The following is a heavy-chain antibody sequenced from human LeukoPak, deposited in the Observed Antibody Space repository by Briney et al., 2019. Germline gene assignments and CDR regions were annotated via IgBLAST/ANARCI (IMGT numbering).Heavy chain of an antibody. CDR3: ARGRYDILTGPGPFDY. D-gene: IGHD3-9*01. J-gene: IGHJ4*02. CDR2: IYSHGST. CDR1: GFTVSSNN. V-gene: IGHV3-53*01. Sequence: GSLRLSCAASGFTVSSNNMSWVRHAAGKRLGWVSLIYSHGSTYYADSVKGRCTISRDNSKNTLHLQMNSLRGEDTAVYYCARGRYDILTGPGPFDYWGQGTLVTVSS.